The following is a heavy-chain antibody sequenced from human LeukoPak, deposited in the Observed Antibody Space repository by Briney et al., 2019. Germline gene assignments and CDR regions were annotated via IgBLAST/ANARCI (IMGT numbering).Heavy chain of an antibody. Sequence: PSETLSLTCAVYGGSFSGYYWSWIRQPPGKGLEWIGEINHSGSTNYNPSLKSRVTISVDTSKNQFSLKLSSVTAADTAVYYCARDSLLGGGSGWYFDYWGQGTLVTVSS. CDR2: INHSGST. V-gene: IGHV4-34*01. D-gene: IGHD6-19*01. J-gene: IGHJ4*02. CDR3: ARDSLLGGGSGWYFDY. CDR1: GGSFSGYY.